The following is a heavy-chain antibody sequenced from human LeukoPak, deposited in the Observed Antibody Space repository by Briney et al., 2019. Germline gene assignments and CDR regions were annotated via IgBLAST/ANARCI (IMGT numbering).Heavy chain of an antibody. V-gene: IGHV4-4*09. J-gene: IGHJ4*01. CDR2: IYTSGRT. Sequence: SETLSLTCTVSGGSVSSYYWSWLRQSPGKGLEWIGFIYTSGRTNYNPSLESRVAISVDTSKNQFSLRLTSVTAADAAVYYCARLVPLRFYFDYWGHGILVTVSS. CDR3: ARLVPLRFYFDY. CDR1: GGSVSSYY.